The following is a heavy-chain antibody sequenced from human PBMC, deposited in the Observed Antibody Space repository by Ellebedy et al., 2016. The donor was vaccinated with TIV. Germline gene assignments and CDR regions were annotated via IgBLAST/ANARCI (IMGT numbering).Heavy chain of an antibody. CDR2: INPSGGST. V-gene: IGHV1-46*04. CDR3: ATDRSGDYYDSSGYSGWGY. J-gene: IGHJ4*02. CDR1: GYTFTSYY. Sequence: AASVKVFCKASGYTFTSYYMHWVRQAPGQGLEWLGIINPSGGSTSYAQKLQGRVTMTRDTSTSTAYMELSSLRSEDTAVYYCATDRSGDYYDSSGYSGWGYWGQGTLVTVSS. D-gene: IGHD3-22*01.